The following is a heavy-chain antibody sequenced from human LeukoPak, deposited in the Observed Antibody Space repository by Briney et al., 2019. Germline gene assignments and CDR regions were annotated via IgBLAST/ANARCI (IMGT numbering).Heavy chain of an antibody. CDR1: GFTFSSYS. V-gene: IGHV3-21*01. J-gene: IGHJ6*02. D-gene: IGHD3-22*01. CDR3: AREIRPMIVVVYYYYYGMDV. Sequence: GGPLRLSCAASGFTFSSYSMNWVRQAPGKGLEWVSSISSSSSYIYYADSVKGRFTISRDNAKNSLYLQMNSLRAEDTAVYYCAREIRPMIVVVYYYYYGMDVWGQGTTVTVSS. CDR2: ISSSSSYI.